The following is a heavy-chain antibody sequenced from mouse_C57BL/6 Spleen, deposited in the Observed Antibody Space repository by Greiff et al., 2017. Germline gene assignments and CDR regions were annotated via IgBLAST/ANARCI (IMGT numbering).Heavy chain of an antibody. CDR1: GYSITSGYY. Sequence: EVKLMESGPGLVKPSQSLSLTCSVTGYSITSGYYWNWIRQFPGNKLEWMGYISYDGSNNYNPSLKNRISITRDTSKNQFFLKLNSVTTEDTATYYCARYDYDERGYYAMDYWGQGTSVTVSS. CDR3: ARYDYDERGYYAMDY. CDR2: ISYDGSN. J-gene: IGHJ4*01. V-gene: IGHV3-6*01. D-gene: IGHD2-4*01.